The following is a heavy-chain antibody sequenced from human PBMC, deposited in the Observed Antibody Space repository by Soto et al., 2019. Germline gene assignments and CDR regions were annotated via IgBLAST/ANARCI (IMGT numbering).Heavy chain of an antibody. Sequence: EVQLVESGGGLVQPGGSLRLSCAASGFTFSDHYMDWVRQAPGKGLEWVGRSKNKADSYTTEYAASVKGRFTISRDGSKNSLFLQMNSLKTEDTALDYCTVWGSGNDFGAAWGQGILVTVSS. CDR3: TVWGSGNDFGAA. J-gene: IGHJ4*02. V-gene: IGHV3-72*01. D-gene: IGHD3-10*01. CDR1: GFTFSDHY. CDR2: SKNKADSYTT.